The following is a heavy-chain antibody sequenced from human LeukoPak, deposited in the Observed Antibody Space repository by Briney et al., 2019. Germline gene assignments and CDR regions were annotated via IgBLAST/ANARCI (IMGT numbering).Heavy chain of an antibody. CDR1: GGSISSYY. Sequence: PSETLSLTCTVSGGSISSYYWSWIRQPPGKGLEWIGYIYYSGSTNYNPSLKSRVTISVDTSKNQFSLKLSSVTAADTAVYYCARSKDILTGYCFDYWGQGTLVAVSS. D-gene: IGHD3-9*01. J-gene: IGHJ4*02. V-gene: IGHV4-59*01. CDR2: IYYSGST. CDR3: ARSKDILTGYCFDY.